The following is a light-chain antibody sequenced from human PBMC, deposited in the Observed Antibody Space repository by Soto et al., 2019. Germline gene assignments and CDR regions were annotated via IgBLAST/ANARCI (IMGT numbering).Light chain of an antibody. V-gene: IGKV3-20*01. CDR1: QSVSSSY. CDR2: GAS. J-gene: IGKJ1*01. CDR3: QQYGSSPPT. Sequence: EIVVTQSPGTLSLSPGERDTLSCRASQSVSSSYLAWYQQKPGQAPRLLIYGASGRATGSPDRFSGSGSGTDFTLTISRREPGDFAVYYCQQYGSSPPTFGQGTKVDIK.